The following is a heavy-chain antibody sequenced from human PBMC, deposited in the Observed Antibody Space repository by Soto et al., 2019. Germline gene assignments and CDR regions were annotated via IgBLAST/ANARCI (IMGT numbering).Heavy chain of an antibody. D-gene: IGHD3-22*01. CDR3: AKGQGYYFDATGYTFDY. CDR1: VFPFNNYA. V-gene: IGHV3-23*01. CDR2: ISGSGGST. J-gene: IGHJ4*02. Sequence: PGWSLRLSCAASVFPFNNYALTWVRQAPGKGLEWVSCISGSGGSTYYTDSVKGRFTISRDDSKNTLFLQMNSLRAEDTAVYYCAKGQGYYFDATGYTFDYWGLGTLVTVSS.